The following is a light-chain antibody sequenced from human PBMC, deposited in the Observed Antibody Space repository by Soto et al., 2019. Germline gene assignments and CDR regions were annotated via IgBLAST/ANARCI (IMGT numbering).Light chain of an antibody. CDR2: EVS. CDR3: NAHVSCSTG. Sequence: QSVLTQPPSASGSPGQSVTVSCTGTSSDVGKYDYVSWFQHHPGKAPELIIYEVSKRPSGVPDRLSGARSGRTAPLTVFGLQTEDETDYYCNAHVSCSTGFGTGTNVTVL. J-gene: IGLJ1*01. CDR1: SSDVGKYDY. V-gene: IGLV2-8*01.